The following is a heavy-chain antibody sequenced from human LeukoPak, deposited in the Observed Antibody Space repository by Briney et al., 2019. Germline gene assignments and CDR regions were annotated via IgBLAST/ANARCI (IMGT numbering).Heavy chain of an antibody. V-gene: IGHV3-73*01. CDR1: GFTFSSYA. Sequence: GGSLRLSCAASGFTFSSYAMSWVRQASGKGLEWVGRIGSKANSYATAYAASVKGRFTISRDDSKNTAYLQMNSLKTEDTAVYSCTRLTPGITGHDYWGQGTLVTVSS. CDR3: TRLTPGITGHDY. D-gene: IGHD2-8*02. J-gene: IGHJ4*02. CDR2: IGSKANSYAT.